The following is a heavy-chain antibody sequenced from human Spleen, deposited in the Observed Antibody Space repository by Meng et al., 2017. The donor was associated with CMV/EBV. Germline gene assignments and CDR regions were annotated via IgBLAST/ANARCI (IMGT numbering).Heavy chain of an antibody. CDR2: TYYRSKWYN. V-gene: IGHV6-1*01. CDR3: ARGKGNAFDI. Sequence: SETLSLTCAISGESVSSNSAAWNWIRQSPSRGLEWLGRTYYRSKWYNDYAVSVKSRITINPATTKNQFTLQLTSVTPEVTAVYYCARGKGNAFDIWGQGTMVTVSS. D-gene: IGHD3-10*01. J-gene: IGHJ3*02. CDR1: GESVSSNSAA.